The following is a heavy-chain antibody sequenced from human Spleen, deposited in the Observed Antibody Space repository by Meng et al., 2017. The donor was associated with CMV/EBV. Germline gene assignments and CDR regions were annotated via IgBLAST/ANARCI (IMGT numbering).Heavy chain of an antibody. V-gene: IGHV3-23*01. J-gene: IGHJ5*02. D-gene: IGHD3-22*01. Sequence: GESLKISCAASGFTFDDFAMTWVRQAPGKGLEWVSTITGSGDSTYSADSVKGRFTISRDNSKNTLYLQMNSLRAEDTAMYYCAKHGDSSGYNPRGDLFDPWGQGTLVTVSS. CDR2: ITGSGDST. CDR1: GFTFDDFA. CDR3: AKHGDSSGYNPRGDLFDP.